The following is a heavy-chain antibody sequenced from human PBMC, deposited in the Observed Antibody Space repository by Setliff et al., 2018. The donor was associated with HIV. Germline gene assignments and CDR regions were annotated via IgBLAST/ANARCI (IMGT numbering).Heavy chain of an antibody. J-gene: IGHJ4*02. CDR2: VNSDGSYI. V-gene: IGHV3-74*03. CDR3: VRGTPHYFGTDY. D-gene: IGHD3-9*01. Sequence: SLRLSCAASGFRLSSYWMHWVRQDPGKGLMWVAHVNSDGSYITYGGSVRGRFAASRDNANNTLYLQMNSLRAEDTAIYYCVRGTPHYFGTDYWGQGTLVTV. CDR1: GFRLSSYW.